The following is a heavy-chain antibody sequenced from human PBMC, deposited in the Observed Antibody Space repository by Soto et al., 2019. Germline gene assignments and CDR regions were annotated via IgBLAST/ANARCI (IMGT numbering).Heavy chain of an antibody. Sequence: VASVKVSCKASGHTFTSYYIHWVRRAPGQGLEWMGIINPRDGTTTYAQRFQGRLTLTRDSSTSTVYMDLSSLGSDDTAVYYCARDRPPDFWGQGTLVTVSS. CDR2: INPRDGTT. CDR1: GHTFTSYY. CDR3: ARDRPPDF. V-gene: IGHV1-46*01. J-gene: IGHJ4*02.